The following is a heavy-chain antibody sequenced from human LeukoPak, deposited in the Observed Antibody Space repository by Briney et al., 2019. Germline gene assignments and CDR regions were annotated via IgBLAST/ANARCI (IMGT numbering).Heavy chain of an antibody. J-gene: IGHJ4*02. V-gene: IGHV5-51*01. CDR2: IYPADADT. CDR1: GYTFAHYW. CDR3: ARRGGSSSSVDF. Sequence: GESLKISCTASGYTFAHYWIGWVRQMPGKGLEWMGLIYPADADTRYSPSFQGQVTLSADKSMSTAYLRWSSLKASDTAVYYCARRGGSSSSVDFWGQGTLVIVSS. D-gene: IGHD6-6*01.